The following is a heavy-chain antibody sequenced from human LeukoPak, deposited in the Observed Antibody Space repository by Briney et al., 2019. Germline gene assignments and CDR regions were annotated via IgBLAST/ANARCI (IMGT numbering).Heavy chain of an antibody. V-gene: IGHV4-39*01. Sequence: PSETLSLTCTVSGGSISSSSYYWGWIRQPPGKGLEWIRSIHYSGSTYYNPSLKSRVTISVDTSKNQFSLKLSSVTAADTAVYYCARHSAGGTTDFDYWGQGTLVTVSS. CDR1: GGSISSSSYY. CDR3: ARHSAGGTTDFDY. J-gene: IGHJ4*02. CDR2: IHYSGST. D-gene: IGHD4-11*01.